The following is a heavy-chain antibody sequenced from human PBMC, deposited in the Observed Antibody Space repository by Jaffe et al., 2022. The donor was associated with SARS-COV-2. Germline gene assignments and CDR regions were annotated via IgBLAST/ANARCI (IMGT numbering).Heavy chain of an antibody. J-gene: IGHJ6*02. D-gene: IGHD3-3*01. Sequence: QVQLVESGGGVVQPGRSLRLSCAASGFTFSSYGMHWVRQAPGKGLEWVAVIWYDGSNKYYADSVKGRFTISRDNSKNTLYLQMNSLRAEDTAVYYCARGSRTYYDFWSGGGMDVWGQGTTVTVSS. CDR1: GFTFSSYG. V-gene: IGHV3-33*01. CDR3: ARGSRTYYDFWSGGGMDV. CDR2: IWYDGSNK.